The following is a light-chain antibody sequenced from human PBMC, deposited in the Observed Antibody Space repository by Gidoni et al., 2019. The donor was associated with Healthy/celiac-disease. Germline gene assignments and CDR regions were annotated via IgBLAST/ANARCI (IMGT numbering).Light chain of an antibody. V-gene: IGKV1-39*01. J-gene: IGKJ4*01. CDR3: QQSYSTPLT. CDR2: AAS. Sequence: DSQMTQSTSSLSASVGDRVTITCRATQSISSYVNWYQQKPGKAPKLLIYAASSLQSGVPSRFSGSGSGTDFTLTISSLQPEDFATYYCQQSYSTPLTFGGXTKVEIK. CDR1: QSISSY.